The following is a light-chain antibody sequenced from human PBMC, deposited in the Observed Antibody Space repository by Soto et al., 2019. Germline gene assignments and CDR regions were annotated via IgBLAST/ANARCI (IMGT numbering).Light chain of an antibody. Sequence: QSALTQPASVSGSPGQSITISLTGTSSDVGGYNYVSWYQQHPGKAPKLMIYDVSNRPSGVSNRFSGSKSGNTASLTISGLQAEDEADYYCSSYTSSSTPVFGGGTKLTVL. CDR1: SSDVGGYNY. CDR3: SSYTSSSTPV. V-gene: IGLV2-14*01. CDR2: DVS. J-gene: IGLJ2*01.